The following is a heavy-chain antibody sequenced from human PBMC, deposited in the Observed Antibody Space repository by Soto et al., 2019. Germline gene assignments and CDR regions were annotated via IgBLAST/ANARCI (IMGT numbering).Heavy chain of an antibody. Sequence: HPGGSLRLSCAASGFTLNTYAMSWVRQAPGQGLEWVSAISGSGFSTYYADSVKGRFSISSDSSKNTLFLQMNSLRADDTAVYFCATFTFGRPFDNWGQGTMVTVSS. CDR3: ATFTFGRPFDN. CDR2: ISGSGFST. D-gene: IGHD3-16*01. J-gene: IGHJ3*02. V-gene: IGHV3-23*01. CDR1: GFTLNTYA.